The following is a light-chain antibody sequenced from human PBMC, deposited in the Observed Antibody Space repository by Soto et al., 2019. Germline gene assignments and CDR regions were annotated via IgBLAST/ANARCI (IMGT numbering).Light chain of an antibody. Sequence: QSVLTQPASVSGSPGQSITTSCTGTSSDVGSYNLVSWYQQHPGEAPKLIIYEVSKRPSGVSNRFSGSKSGNTASLTISGLQLGDEADYYCGSYVGSTNVVFGGGTKLTVL. CDR3: GSYVGSTNVV. V-gene: IGLV2-23*02. J-gene: IGLJ2*01. CDR1: SSDVGSYNL. CDR2: EVS.